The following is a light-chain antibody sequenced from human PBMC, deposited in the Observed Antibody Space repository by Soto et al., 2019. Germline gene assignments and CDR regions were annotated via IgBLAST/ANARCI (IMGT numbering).Light chain of an antibody. Sequence: QSVLTQPASVSGSPGQSITISCTGTTRDVGGYDYVSWYQKHPGTAPKLIIYDVSNRPSGVSNRFSGSKSGNTASLTISGLLAEDEADYYCSSYTSSSALDVVFGGGTQLTVL. CDR3: SSYTSSSALDVV. V-gene: IGLV2-14*01. CDR1: TRDVGGYDY. CDR2: DVS. J-gene: IGLJ2*01.